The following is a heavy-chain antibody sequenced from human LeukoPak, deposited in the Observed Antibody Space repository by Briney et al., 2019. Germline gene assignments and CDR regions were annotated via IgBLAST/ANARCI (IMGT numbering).Heavy chain of an antibody. V-gene: IGHV4-34*01. CDR2: INHSGSA. J-gene: IGHJ6*02. Sequence: SETLSLTCAVYGGSFSGYYWSWIRQPPGKGLEWIGEINHSGSANYNPSLKSRVTISVDTSKNQFSLKLSSVTAADTAVYYCARGWVVAATLAGDYYYGMDVWGQGTTVTVSS. D-gene: IGHD2-15*01. CDR3: ARGWVVAATLAGDYYYGMDV. CDR1: GGSFSGYY.